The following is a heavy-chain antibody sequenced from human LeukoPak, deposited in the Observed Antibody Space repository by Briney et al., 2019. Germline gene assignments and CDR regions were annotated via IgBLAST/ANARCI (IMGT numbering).Heavy chain of an antibody. V-gene: IGHV1-2*02. D-gene: IGHD2-21*01. CDR2: INPNSGGT. CDR1: GYTFTSYG. J-gene: IGHJ6*02. CDR3: ARRWGLDYGMDV. Sequence: ASVKVSCKASGYTFTSYGISWVRQAPGQGLEWMGWINPNSGGTNYAQKFQGRVTMTRDTSISTAYMELSRLRSDDTAVYYCARRWGLDYGMDVWGQGTTVTVSS.